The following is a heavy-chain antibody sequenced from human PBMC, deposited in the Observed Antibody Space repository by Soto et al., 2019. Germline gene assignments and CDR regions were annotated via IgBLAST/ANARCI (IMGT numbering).Heavy chain of an antibody. Sequence: GGSLTLSRAASGFTFNNRAITQVHKAPGKGLEWVSYITSIGGSTYYADSVKARFTISRDNSKTTLYLQLTRLRAQGQNLFCCARGGYRTRTVRPAFDIWGQGTMVTVSS. D-gene: IGHD2-8*01. CDR2: ITSIGGST. CDR3: ARGGYRTRTVRPAFDI. CDR1: GFTFNNRA. J-gene: IGHJ3*02. V-gene: IGHV3-23*01.